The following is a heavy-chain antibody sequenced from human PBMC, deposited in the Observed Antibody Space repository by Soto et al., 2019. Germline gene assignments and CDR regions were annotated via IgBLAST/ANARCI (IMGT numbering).Heavy chain of an antibody. CDR1: GGSISGYY. V-gene: IGHV4-59*12. D-gene: IGHD2-2*01. CDR3: ARVPDY. CDR2: IYYSGST. J-gene: IGHJ4*02. Sequence: SETLCLTCTVAGGSISGYYWSWIRQPPGKGLEWIGYIYYSGSTYYNPSLKSRVTISIDRSKNQFSLKLSSVTAADTAVYYCARVPDYWGQGIQVTVSS.